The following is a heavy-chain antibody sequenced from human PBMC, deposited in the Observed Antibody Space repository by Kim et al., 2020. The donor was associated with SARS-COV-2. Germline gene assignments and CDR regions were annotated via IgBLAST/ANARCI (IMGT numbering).Heavy chain of an antibody. V-gene: IGHV4-61*02. J-gene: IGHJ6*02. CDR3: AGRAYYDILTGYPPLRGDHYYGMDV. Sequence: SETLSLTCTVSGGSISSGSYYWSWIRQPAGKGLEWIGRIYTSGSTNYNPSLKSRVTISVDTSKNQFSLKLSSVTAADTAVYYCAGRAYYDILTGYPPLRGDHYYGMDVWGQGTTVTVSS. CDR1: GGSISSGSYY. CDR2: IYTSGST. D-gene: IGHD3-9*01.